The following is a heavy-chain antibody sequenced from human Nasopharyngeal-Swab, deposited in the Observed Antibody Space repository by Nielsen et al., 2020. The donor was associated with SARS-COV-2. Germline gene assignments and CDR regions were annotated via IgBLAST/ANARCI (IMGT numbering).Heavy chain of an antibody. Sequence: GGSLRLSCAASGFTFSGPAMHWVRQASGKGLEWVGRIRSKANSYATAYAESVKGRFTISRDDSKNTAYLQMNSLKTEDTAVYYCTRGVEQSLYYYGMDVWGQGTTVTVSS. V-gene: IGHV3-73*01. D-gene: IGHD3-10*01. J-gene: IGHJ6*02. CDR2: IRSKANSYAT. CDR1: GFTFSGPA. CDR3: TRGVEQSLYYYGMDV.